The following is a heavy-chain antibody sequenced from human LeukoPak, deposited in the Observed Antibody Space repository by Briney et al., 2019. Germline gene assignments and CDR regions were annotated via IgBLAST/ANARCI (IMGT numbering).Heavy chain of an antibody. CDR2: INPSGGST. J-gene: IGHJ5*02. CDR3: ARDGTYYYDSSGYYEGQSRFDP. CDR1: GYTFTSYY. V-gene: IGHV1-46*01. Sequence: ASVKVSCKASGYTFTSYYMHWVRQAPGQXLEWMGIINPSGGSTSYAQKFQGRVTMTRDTSTSTVYMELSSLRSEDTAVYYCARDGTYYYDSSGYYEGQSRFDPWGQGTLVTVSS. D-gene: IGHD3-22*01.